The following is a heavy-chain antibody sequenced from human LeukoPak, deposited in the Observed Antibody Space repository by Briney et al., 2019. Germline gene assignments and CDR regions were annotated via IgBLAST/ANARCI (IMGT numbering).Heavy chain of an antibody. CDR1: GFTLSNAW. J-gene: IGHJ4*02. V-gene: IGHV3-15*01. Sequence: GGSLRLSCAASGFTLSNAWMSWVRQAPGKGLEWVGRIKSKTDGGTTDYAAPVKGRFTISRDDSKNTLYLQMNSLRAEDTAVYYCAKDRWGIVGATCHFDYWGQGTLVTVSS. CDR3: AKDRWGIVGATCHFDY. D-gene: IGHD1-26*01. CDR2: IKSKTDGGTT.